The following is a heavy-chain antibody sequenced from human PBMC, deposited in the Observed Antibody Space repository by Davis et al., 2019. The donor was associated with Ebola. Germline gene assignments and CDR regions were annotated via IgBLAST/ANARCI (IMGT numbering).Heavy chain of an antibody. J-gene: IGHJ4*02. CDR2: ISAYNGNT. Sequence: ASVKVSCKASGYTFTSYGISWVRQAPGQGLEWMGWISAYNGNTNYAQKLQGRVTMTRDTSTSTVYMELSSLRSEDTAVYYCGGGWLVLPNYWGQGTLVTVSS. D-gene: IGHD6-19*01. V-gene: IGHV1-18*01. CDR1: GYTFTSYG. CDR3: GGGWLVLPNY.